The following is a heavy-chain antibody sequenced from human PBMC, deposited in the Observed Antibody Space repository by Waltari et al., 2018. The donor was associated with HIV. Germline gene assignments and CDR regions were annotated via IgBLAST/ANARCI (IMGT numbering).Heavy chain of an antibody. CDR2: IYPDGTT. CDR3: TRGVRYLGP. J-gene: IGHJ5*02. Sequence: EMKLLDVGGSLIQPGGSLRLSCFVSNFSVSANYFTWFRQSPTRGLECVATIYPDGTTHYPNSVKDRFVISRDTSKNIVFLLMKYLLFDDSAKYFCTRGVRYLGPWGQGTQVTVSS. D-gene: IGHD3-16*02. V-gene: IGHV3-53*05. CDR1: NFSVSANY.